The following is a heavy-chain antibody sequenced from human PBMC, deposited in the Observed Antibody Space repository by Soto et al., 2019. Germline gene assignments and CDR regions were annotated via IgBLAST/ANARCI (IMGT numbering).Heavy chain of an antibody. CDR1: GYTFTSYG. Sequence: QVQLVQSGAEVKKPGASVKVSCKASGYTFTSYGISWVREAPGQGLEWMGWISAYNGNTNYAQKLQGRVTMTTDTSTSPAYMELRSLRSDHTAVYYCARDHDSTGWYLAKYWYFDLWGRGTLVTLSS. CDR3: ARDHDSTGWYLAKYWYFDL. V-gene: IGHV1-18*01. D-gene: IGHD6-19*01. J-gene: IGHJ2*01. CDR2: ISAYNGNT.